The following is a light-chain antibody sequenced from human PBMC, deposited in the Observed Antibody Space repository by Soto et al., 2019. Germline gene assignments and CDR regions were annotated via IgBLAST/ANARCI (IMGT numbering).Light chain of an antibody. CDR3: SSYTSSSLPV. CDR2: DVS. J-gene: IGLJ2*01. CDR1: SSDVGGYNY. Sequence: QPVLTQPASVSGSPGQSITISCTGTSSDVGGYNYVSWYQQHPGKAPKLMIYDVSNRPSGVSNRFSGSKSGNTASLTISGLQAEDEADYYCSSYTSSSLPVFGGGTKVTVL. V-gene: IGLV2-14*01.